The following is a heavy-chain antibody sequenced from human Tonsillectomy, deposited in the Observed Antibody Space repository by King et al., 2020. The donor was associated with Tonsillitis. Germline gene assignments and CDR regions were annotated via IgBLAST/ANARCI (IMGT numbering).Heavy chain of an antibody. V-gene: IGHV3-21*01. CDR1: GFTFSSYS. CDR2: VXDXSSXI. J-gene: IGHJ4*02. Sequence: VQLVESGGGLVKPGGSLRLSCAASGFTFSSYSMNWVRQAPGKGLEWVSSVXDXSSXINYADSVKGRFTISRDXAKNSLYLQMDSLRAEDTAVYYCARGVRGFRVEGYYFDYWGQGTLVTVSS. D-gene: IGHD3-3*01. CDR3: ARGVRGFRVEGYYFDY.